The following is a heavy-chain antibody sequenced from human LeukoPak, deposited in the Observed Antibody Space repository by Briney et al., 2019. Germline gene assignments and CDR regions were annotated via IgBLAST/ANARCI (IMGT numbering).Heavy chain of an antibody. V-gene: IGHV1-3*01. Sequence: ASVKVSCKASGYTFTTYAIHWMRQAPGQRLEWMGWINVGNGNTKYSQKLQGRVTITRDTSASTAYMELSSLRSEDTAMYYCARWYYYDGSAYYSSYAFDIWGQGTMVTVSS. CDR1: GYTFTTYA. J-gene: IGHJ3*02. CDR3: ARWYYYDGSAYYSSYAFDI. D-gene: IGHD3-22*01. CDR2: INVGNGNT.